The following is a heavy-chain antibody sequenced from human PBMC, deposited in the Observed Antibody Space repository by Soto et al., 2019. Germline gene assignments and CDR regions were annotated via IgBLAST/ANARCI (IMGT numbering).Heavy chain of an antibody. Sequence: NVSCKASGYTFTGYYMHWVRQAPGQGLEWMGWINPNSGGTNYAQKFQGRVTMTRDTSISTAYMELSRLRSDDTAVYYCARGPNILRYYGSGSYYLDYWGQGTLVTVSS. CDR3: ARGPNILRYYGSGSYYLDY. D-gene: IGHD3-10*01. CDR2: INPNSGGT. V-gene: IGHV1-2*02. J-gene: IGHJ4*02. CDR1: GYTFTGYY.